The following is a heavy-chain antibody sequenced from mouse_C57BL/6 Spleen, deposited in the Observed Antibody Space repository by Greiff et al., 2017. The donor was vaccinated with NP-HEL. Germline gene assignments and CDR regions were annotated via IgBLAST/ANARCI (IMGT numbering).Heavy chain of an antibody. CDR2: IRNKANGYTT. CDR1: GFTFTDYY. D-gene: IGHD5-1*01. CDR3: ARLYPHYYAMDY. Sequence: EVKVVESGGGLVQPGGSLSLSCAASGFTFTDYYMSWVRQPPGKALEWLGFIRNKANGYTTEYSASVKGRFTISRDNSQSILYLQMNALRAEDSATYYCARLYPHYYAMDYWGQGTSVTVSS. J-gene: IGHJ4*01. V-gene: IGHV7-3*01.